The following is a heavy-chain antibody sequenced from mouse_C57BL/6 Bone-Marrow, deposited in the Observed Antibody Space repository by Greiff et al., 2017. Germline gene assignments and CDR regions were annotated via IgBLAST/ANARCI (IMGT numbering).Heavy chain of an antibody. J-gene: IGHJ3*01. CDR1: GFTFSSYG. V-gene: IGHV5-6*01. Sequence: EVQRVESGGDLVKPGGSLKLSCAASGFTFSSYGMSWVRQTPDKRLEWVATISSGGSYTYYPDSVKGRFTISRDNAKNTLYLQMSSLKSEDTAMYYCARQGFAYWGQGTLVTVSA. CDR3: ARQGFAY. CDR2: ISSGGSYT.